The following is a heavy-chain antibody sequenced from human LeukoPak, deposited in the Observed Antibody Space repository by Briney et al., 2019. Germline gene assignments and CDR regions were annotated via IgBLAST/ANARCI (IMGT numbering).Heavy chain of an antibody. CDR2: FDPEDGET. CDR3: ATDKGGPGTTFHDPFDN. V-gene: IGHV1-24*01. Sequence: GASVKVSCKVSGHTLSEISMHWVRQAPGKGLEWMGSFDPEDGETMYAGNFQGRFTMTEDTSRDTAYMELSSLRSEDTAVYFCATDKGGPGTTFHDPFDNWGQGTMVTVSS. J-gene: IGHJ3*02. CDR1: GHTLSEIS. D-gene: IGHD1-7*01.